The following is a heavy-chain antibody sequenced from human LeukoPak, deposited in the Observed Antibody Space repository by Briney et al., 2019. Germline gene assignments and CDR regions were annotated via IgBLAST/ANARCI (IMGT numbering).Heavy chain of an antibody. D-gene: IGHD6-13*01. CDR3: ARDPYSSSHNWFDP. J-gene: IGHJ5*02. CDR2: IIPIFGTA. V-gene: IGHV1-69*13. Sequence: ASVKVSCKASGGTFSSYAISWVRQAPGQGLEWMGGIIPIFGTANYAQKFQGRVTITADESTSTAYMELSSLRSEDTAVYYCARDPYSSSHNWFDPCGQGTLVTVSS. CDR1: GGTFSSYA.